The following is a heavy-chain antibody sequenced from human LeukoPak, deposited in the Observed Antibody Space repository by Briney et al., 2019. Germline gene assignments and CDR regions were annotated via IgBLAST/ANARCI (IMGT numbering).Heavy chain of an antibody. J-gene: IGHJ4*02. CDR3: ARELGGWSLGRGEPL. D-gene: IGHD3-10*01. CDR2: INPNSGGT. V-gene: IGHV1-2*02. CDR1: GYTFTGYY. Sequence: GASVKVSCKASGYTFTGYYMHWVRQAPGQELEWMGWINPNSGGTNYAQKLQGRVTMTTDTSTSTAYMELRSLRSDDTAVYYCARELGGWSLGRGEPLWGQGTLVTVSS.